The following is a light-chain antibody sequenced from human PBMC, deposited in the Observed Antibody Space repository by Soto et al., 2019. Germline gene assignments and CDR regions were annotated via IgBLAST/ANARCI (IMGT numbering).Light chain of an antibody. CDR3: QQSFSAPVT. Sequence: DIQMTQSPSSLSASVGDRVTITCRASQSISNYLNWYQQKPGKAPKLLIYAASTLQSGVPSRFSGTGSGTDFTLTISSLQPEDFATYYCQQSFSAPVTFGQGTKVEI. CDR2: AAS. V-gene: IGKV1-39*01. CDR1: QSISNY. J-gene: IGKJ1*01.